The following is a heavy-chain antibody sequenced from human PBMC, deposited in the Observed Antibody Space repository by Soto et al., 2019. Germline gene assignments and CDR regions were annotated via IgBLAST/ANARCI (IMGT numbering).Heavy chain of an antibody. J-gene: IGHJ4*02. CDR1: GYTFTRHN. V-gene: IGHV1-46*01. D-gene: IGHD2-15*01. CDR3: ARVRGGGSEYFFDY. CDR2: INPSGGTT. Sequence: GASVKVSCKASGYTFTRHNVHRVRQAPGQGLEWMAIINPSGGTTYYVQKFEGRVTLTTDTSTSTVHMELSSLRSDDTAVYYCARVRGGGSEYFFDYWGQGTLVTVSS.